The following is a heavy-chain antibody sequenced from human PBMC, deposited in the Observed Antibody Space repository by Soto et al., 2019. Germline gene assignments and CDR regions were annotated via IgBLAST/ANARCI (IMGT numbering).Heavy chain of an antibody. Sequence: PSETLSLTCTVSGGSISSYYWSWIRQPPGKGLEWIGYIYYSGSTNYNPSLKSRVTISVDTSKNQFSLKLSSVTAADTAVYYCARYIVATIKEAENEYWFDPWGQGTLVTVSS. CDR2: IYYSGST. D-gene: IGHD5-12*01. V-gene: IGHV4-59*01. J-gene: IGHJ5*02. CDR3: ARYIVATIKEAENEYWFDP. CDR1: GGSISSYY.